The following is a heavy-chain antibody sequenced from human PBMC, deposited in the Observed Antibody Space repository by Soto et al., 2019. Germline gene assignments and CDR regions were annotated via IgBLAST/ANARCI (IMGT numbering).Heavy chain of an antibody. D-gene: IGHD3-10*01. Sequence: SETLSLTCTVSGGSISSSSYYWGWIRQPPGKGLEWIGSIYYSGSTYYNPSLKSRVTISVDTSKNQFSLKLSSVTAADTAVYYCARLGVRGVIVDYWGQGTLVTVSS. J-gene: IGHJ4*02. CDR2: IYYSGST. V-gene: IGHV4-39*01. CDR1: GGSISSSSYY. CDR3: ARLGVRGVIVDY.